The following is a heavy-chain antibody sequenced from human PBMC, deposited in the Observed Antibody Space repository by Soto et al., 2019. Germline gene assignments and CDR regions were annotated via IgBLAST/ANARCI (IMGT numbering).Heavy chain of an antibody. CDR3: AKDAVSGDGVWLLDS. CDR1: GFTFRSYA. J-gene: IGHJ5*02. D-gene: IGHD4-17*01. Sequence: PGGSLRLSCAASGFTFRSYAMSWARQAPGKGLEWVSSLLRSGSSTYYADFVKGRFTISSDISANSLYLQMDSLRAEDTAVYYCAKDAVSGDGVWLLDSWGQGSVVTVSS. CDR2: LLRSGSST. V-gene: IGHV3-23*01.